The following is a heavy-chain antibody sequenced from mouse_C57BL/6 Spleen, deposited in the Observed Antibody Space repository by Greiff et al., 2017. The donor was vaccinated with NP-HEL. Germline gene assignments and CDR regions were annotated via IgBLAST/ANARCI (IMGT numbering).Heavy chain of an antibody. V-gene: IGHV1-15*01. CDR2: IDPETGGT. CDR1: GYTFTDYE. Sequence: VKLVESGAELVRPGASVTLSCKASGYTFTDYEMHWVKQTPVHGLEWIGAIDPETGGTAYNQKFKGKAILTADKSSSTAYMELRSLTSEDSAVYYCTKSYYGSSYFDYWGQGTTLTVSS. D-gene: IGHD1-1*01. J-gene: IGHJ2*01. CDR3: TKSYYGSSYFDY.